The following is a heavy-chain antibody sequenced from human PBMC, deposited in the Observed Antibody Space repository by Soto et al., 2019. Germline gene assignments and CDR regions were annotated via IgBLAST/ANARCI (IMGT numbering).Heavy chain of an antibody. CDR2: TYYRSKWYN. D-gene: IGHD3-16*02. V-gene: IGHV6-1*01. CDR1: GDSVSSNSAA. Sequence: SQTLSLTCAISGDSVSSNSAAWNWIRQSPSRGLEWLGRTYYRSKWYNDCAVSVKSRITINPDTSKNQFSLQLNSVTPEDTAVYYCARAGAIIGSLYFDYWGQGTLVTVSS. J-gene: IGHJ4*02. CDR3: ARAGAIIGSLYFDY.